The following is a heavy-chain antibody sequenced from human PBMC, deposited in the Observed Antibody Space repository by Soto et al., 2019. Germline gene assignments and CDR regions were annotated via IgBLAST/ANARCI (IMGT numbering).Heavy chain of an antibody. V-gene: IGHV1-69*01. D-gene: IGHD2-15*01. CDR3: ARRDCSGGSCYSRYYYYGMDV. J-gene: IGHJ6*02. CDR2: IIPIFGTA. Sequence: QVQLVQSGAEVKKPGSSVKVSCKASGGTFSSYAISWVRQAPGQGLEWMGGIIPIFGTANYAQKFQGRVTITADESTGTAYMVLSSLRSEDTAVYYCARRDCSGGSCYSRYYYYGMDVSGQGTTVTVSS. CDR1: GGTFSSYA.